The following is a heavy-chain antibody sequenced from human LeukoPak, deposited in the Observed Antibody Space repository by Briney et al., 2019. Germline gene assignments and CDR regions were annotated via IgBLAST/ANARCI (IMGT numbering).Heavy chain of an antibody. CDR2: MNPNSGNT. Sequence: ASVEVSCKASGYTFTSYDINWVRQATGQGLEWMGWMNPNSGNTGYAQKFQGRVTITRNTSISTAFMELSSLRSEDTAVYYCAREATWSSSWGFDYWGQGTLVTVSS. CDR1: GYTFTSYD. J-gene: IGHJ4*02. V-gene: IGHV1-8*03. D-gene: IGHD6-13*01. CDR3: AREATWSSSWGFDY.